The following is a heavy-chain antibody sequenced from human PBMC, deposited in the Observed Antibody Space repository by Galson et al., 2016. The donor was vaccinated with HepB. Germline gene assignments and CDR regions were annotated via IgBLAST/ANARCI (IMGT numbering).Heavy chain of an antibody. V-gene: IGHV2-5*02. Sequence: PALVKPTQTLTLTCTFSGFSVTTSGVGVAWIRQPPGKALEWLALIYWDDDKRYSPSLKNRLTITKDTSKNQVILTMTNMDPEDTGTYFCAHRLLVGDFDHWGQGILVTVSS. CDR2: IYWDDDK. CDR1: GFSVTTSGVG. D-gene: IGHD3-9*01. CDR3: AHRLLVGDFDH. J-gene: IGHJ4*02.